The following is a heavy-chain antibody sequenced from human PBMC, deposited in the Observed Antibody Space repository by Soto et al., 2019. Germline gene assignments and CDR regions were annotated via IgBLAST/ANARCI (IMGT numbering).Heavy chain of an antibody. V-gene: IGHV4-31*03. CDR2: IYDTGRT. CDR1: GDSISSAGYY. J-gene: IGHJ2*01. Sequence: QVQLQESCTGVVKPSQTLSLTCTVSGDSISSAGYYWTWVRQRPGKGLEWIGNIYDTGRTYYSVSLESRVTISIDTSKNQFSLRMNSVTAADTAVYYCASKTSDAEGGYWYFDLWGRGILVTVSS. D-gene: IGHD1-26*01. CDR3: ASKTSDAEGGYWYFDL.